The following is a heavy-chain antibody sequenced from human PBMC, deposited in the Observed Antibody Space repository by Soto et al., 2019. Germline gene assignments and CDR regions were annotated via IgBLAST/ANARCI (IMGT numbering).Heavy chain of an antibody. D-gene: IGHD6-19*01. CDR1: GFTFSSYA. CDR3: ARVERGSGWWGGEDYYYGMDV. CDR2: ISGSGGST. Sequence: EVQLLESGGGLVQPGGSLRLSCAASGFTFSSYAMSWVRQAPGKGLEWVSAISGSGGSTYYADSVKGRFTISRDNSKNTLYLQMNSLRAEDTAVYYCARVERGSGWWGGEDYYYGMDVWGQGTTVTVSS. J-gene: IGHJ6*02. V-gene: IGHV3-23*01.